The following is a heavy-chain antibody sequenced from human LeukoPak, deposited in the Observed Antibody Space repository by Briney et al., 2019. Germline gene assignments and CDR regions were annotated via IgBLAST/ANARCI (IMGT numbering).Heavy chain of an antibody. D-gene: IGHD2-15*01. V-gene: IGHV4-39*07. CDR2: IYYSGSS. CDR3: ATTGSCSGNSCYFTPIDH. Sequence: PSETLSLTCTGTGYSNSRSRYHGRGTRQPAGEALEGIGNIYYSGSSYYNPSLKSLVTISVDTSKTHFSLKQNSVTAADTAVYYCATTGSCSGNSCYFTPIDHWGQGTLVTVSS. J-gene: IGHJ5*02. CDR1: GYSNSRSRYH.